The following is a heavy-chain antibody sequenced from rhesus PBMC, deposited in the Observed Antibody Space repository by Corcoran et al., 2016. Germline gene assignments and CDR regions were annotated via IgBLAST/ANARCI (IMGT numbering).Heavy chain of an antibody. CDR1: GGSISSSY. CDR2: IFGRCSSN. Sequence: QLQLQESGPGLVKPSETLSVTCAVSGGSISSSYWSWIRQAPGKGLEWIGYIFGRCSSNRSNPSLKRRVTLSVETPKNQFSLNLSSVTAADTAVYYCVRLLSYYYASFDYWGQGVLVTVSS. CDR3: VRLLSYYYASFDY. V-gene: IGHV4-169*01. J-gene: IGHJ4*01. D-gene: IGHD3-16*01.